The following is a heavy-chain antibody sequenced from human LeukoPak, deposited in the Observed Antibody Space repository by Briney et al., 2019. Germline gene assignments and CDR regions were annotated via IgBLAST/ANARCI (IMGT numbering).Heavy chain of an antibody. CDR1: GGSISSYY. Sequence: PSETLSLTCTVSGGSISSYYWSWIRQPPGKGLEWIGEINHSGSTNYNPSLKSRVTISVDTSKNQFSLKLSSVTAADRAVYYCARGLGYSYGPRLDVWGKGTTVTVSS. CDR3: ARGLGYSYGPRLDV. CDR2: INHSGST. D-gene: IGHD5-18*01. J-gene: IGHJ6*04. V-gene: IGHV4-34*01.